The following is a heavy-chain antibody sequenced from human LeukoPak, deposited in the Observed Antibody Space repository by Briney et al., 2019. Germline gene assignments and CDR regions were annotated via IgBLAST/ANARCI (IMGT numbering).Heavy chain of an antibody. CDR1: GGSFSGYY. J-gene: IGHJ4*02. V-gene: IGHV4-34*01. CDR3: ARATEACYFDY. Sequence: SETLSLTCAVYGGSFSGYYWSWIRQPPGKGLEWIGEIKHSGSTNYNPSLKSRVTISVDTSKNQFSLKLSSVTAADTAVYYCARATEACYFDYWGQGTLVTVSS. D-gene: IGHD5-12*01. CDR2: IKHSGST.